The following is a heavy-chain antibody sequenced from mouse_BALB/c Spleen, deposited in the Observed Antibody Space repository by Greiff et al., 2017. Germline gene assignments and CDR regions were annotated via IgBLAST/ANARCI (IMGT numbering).Heavy chain of an antibody. CDR2: ISSGGSYT. Sequence: EVMLVESGGGLVKPGGSLKLSCAASGFTFSSYAMSWVRQTPEKRLEWVATISSGGSYTYYPDSVKGRFTISRDNAKNTLYLQMSSLRSEDTAMYYCARHGYFDVWGAGTTVTVSS. CDR3: ARHGYFDV. V-gene: IGHV5-9-3*01. J-gene: IGHJ1*01. CDR1: GFTFSSYA.